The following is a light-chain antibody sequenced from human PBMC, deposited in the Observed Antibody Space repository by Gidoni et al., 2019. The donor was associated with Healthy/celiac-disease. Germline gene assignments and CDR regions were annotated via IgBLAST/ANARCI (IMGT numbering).Light chain of an antibody. CDR1: QRLLHSNGYNY. CDR2: MGS. V-gene: IGKV2-28*01. J-gene: IGKJ4*01. CDR3: MQALQTPL. Sequence: DIVMTPSPLSLPVTPGEPASISCRSSQRLLHSNGYNYLDWYLQKPGQPPQLLIYMGSNRASGVAERCSGSGSGTDFTLKISRVEAEDVGVYYCMQALQTPLFGGGTKVEIK.